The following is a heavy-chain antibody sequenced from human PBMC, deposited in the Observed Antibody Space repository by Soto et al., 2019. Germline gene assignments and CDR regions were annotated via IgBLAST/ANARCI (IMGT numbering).Heavy chain of an antibody. D-gene: IGHD3-3*01. V-gene: IGHV4-31*03. CDR3: ARMNNFWSGYYTPYYYYYYMDV. Sequence: PSETLSLTCTVSGGSISSGGYYWSWIRQHPGKGLEWIGYIYYSGSTYYNPSLKSRVTISVDTSKNQFSLKLSSVTAADTAVYYCARMNNFWSGYYTPYYYYYYMDVWGKGTTVTVSS. CDR1: GGSISSGGYY. J-gene: IGHJ6*03. CDR2: IYYSGST.